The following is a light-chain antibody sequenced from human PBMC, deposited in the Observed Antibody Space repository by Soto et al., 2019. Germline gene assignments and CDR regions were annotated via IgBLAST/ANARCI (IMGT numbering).Light chain of an antibody. V-gene: IGKV3-20*01. CDR2: GSS. CDR1: QSVSNNY. CDR3: QQYGSSPPYT. J-gene: IGKJ2*01. Sequence: EVVLTQSPGTLSLSPGERATLSCRASQSVSNNYFAWYQQKPGQAPRLLIFGSSDRATGIPDRFSGSGSGTDFTLTISRLEPDDFAVCYCQQYGSSPPYTFGQGTKLEIK.